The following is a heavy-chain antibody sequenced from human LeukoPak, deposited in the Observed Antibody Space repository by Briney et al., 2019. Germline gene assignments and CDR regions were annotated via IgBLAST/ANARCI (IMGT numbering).Heavy chain of an antibody. Sequence: SETLSLTCTISGGSITSSRYYWDWIRQPPGKGLEWIGKIYYSGTTYYNPSLKSRLTISVDTSKNQFSLKLSSVTAADTAVYYCARLAGSSGWSYYYYYYMDVWGKGTTVTVSS. J-gene: IGHJ6*03. V-gene: IGHV4-39*07. CDR1: GGSITSSRYY. CDR3: ARLAGSSGWSYYYYYYMDV. CDR2: IYYSGTT. D-gene: IGHD6-19*01.